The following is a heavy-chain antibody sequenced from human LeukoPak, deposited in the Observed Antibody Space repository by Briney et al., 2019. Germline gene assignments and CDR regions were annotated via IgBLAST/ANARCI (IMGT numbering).Heavy chain of an antibody. CDR3: ARHYCSSTSCYYNY. V-gene: IGHV1-2*02. D-gene: IGHD2-2*01. CDR2: INPNSGGT. J-gene: IGHJ4*02. CDR1: GYTFTGYY. Sequence: GASVKVSCKASGYTFTGYYMHWVRQAPGQGLEWMGWINPNSGGTNYAQKFQGRVTMTRDTSIGTAYMELSRLRSDDTAVYYCARHYCSSTSCYYNYWGQGTLVTVSS.